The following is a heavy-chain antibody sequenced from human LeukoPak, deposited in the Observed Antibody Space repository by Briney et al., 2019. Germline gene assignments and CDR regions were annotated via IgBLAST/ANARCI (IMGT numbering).Heavy chain of an antibody. D-gene: IGHD3-10*01. CDR1: GFTFSSYW. CDR3: ASEVHYGSGSYSYNWFDP. V-gene: IGHV3-7*03. Sequence: GGSLRLSCAASGFTFSSYWMSWVRQAPGKGLEWVANIKQDGSEKYYVDSVKGRFTISRDNAKNSLYLQMNSLRAEDTAVYYCASEVHYGSGSYSYNWFDPWGQGTLVTVSS. CDR2: IKQDGSEK. J-gene: IGHJ5*02.